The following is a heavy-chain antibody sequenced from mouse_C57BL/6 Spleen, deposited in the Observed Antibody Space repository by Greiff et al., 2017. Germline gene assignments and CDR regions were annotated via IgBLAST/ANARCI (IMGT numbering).Heavy chain of an antibody. V-gene: IGHV8-12*01. D-gene: IGHD4-1*01. CDR1: GFSLSTSGMG. Sequence: ESGPGILQSSQTLSLTCSFSGFSLSTSGMGVSWIRQPSGKGLEWLAHIYWDDDKRYNPSLKSRLTISKDTSRNQVFLKITSVDTADTATYYCARRSPVVRTGNGYAMDDWGQGTSVTVSS. CDR2: IYWDDDK. CDR3: ARRSPVVRTGNGYAMDD. J-gene: IGHJ4*01.